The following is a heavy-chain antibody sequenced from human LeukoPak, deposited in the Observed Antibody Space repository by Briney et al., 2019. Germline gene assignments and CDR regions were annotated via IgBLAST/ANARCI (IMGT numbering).Heavy chain of an antibody. CDR1: GYTFTSYD. V-gene: IGHV1-8*01. CDR2: MNPNSGNT. D-gene: IGHD3-10*01. J-gene: IGHJ4*02. Sequence: GASVKVSCKASGYTFTSYDINWVRQATGQGLEWMGWMNPNSGNTGYAQKFQGRVTMTRNTSISTAYMELSSLRSEDTAVYYCARGRMVRGVTKGRYFDYWGQGTLVTVSP. CDR3: ARGRMVRGVTKGRYFDY.